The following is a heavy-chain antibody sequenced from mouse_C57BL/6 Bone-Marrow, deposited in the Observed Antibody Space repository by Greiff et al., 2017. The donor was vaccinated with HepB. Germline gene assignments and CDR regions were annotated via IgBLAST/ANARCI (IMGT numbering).Heavy chain of an antibody. CDR1: GFTFSSYA. CDR2: ISDGGSYT. J-gene: IGHJ1*03. Sequence: EVQVVESGGGLVKPGGSLKLSCAASGFTFSSYAMSWVRQTPEKRLEWVATISDGGSYTYYPDNVKGRFTISRDNAKNNLYLQMSHLKSEDTAMYYCARGGRDWYFDVWGTGTTVTVSS. D-gene: IGHD3-3*01. CDR3: ARGGRDWYFDV. V-gene: IGHV5-4*01.